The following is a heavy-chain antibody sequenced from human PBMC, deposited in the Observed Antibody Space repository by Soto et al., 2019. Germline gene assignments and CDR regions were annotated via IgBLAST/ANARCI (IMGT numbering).Heavy chain of an antibody. Sequence: SETLSLTCAVSGVSISIYNCWSWFRQSQGKGLEWIGEIYHTGSTNYNPSLKSRVTMSVDKSKNQFSLQLNSVTAADTAVYYCAKESRPSWYHVWGQGTMGPVS. D-gene: IGHD6-13*01. V-gene: IGHV4-4*02. CDR1: GVSISIYNC. J-gene: IGHJ4*02. CDR2: IYHTGST. CDR3: AKESRPSWYHV.